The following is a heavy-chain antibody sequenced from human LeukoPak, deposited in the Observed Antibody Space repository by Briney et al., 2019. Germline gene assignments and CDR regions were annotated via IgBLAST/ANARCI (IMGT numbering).Heavy chain of an antibody. J-gene: IGHJ4*02. V-gene: IGHV3-23*01. D-gene: IGHD1-1*01. CDR1: GFTFSSYA. CDR2: ISGSGGST. CDR3: ARDVTWKLDY. Sequence: PGGSLRLSCAASGFTFSSYAMSWVRQAPGKGLEWVSAISGSGGSTSYADSVKGRVSISRDNSKNSLFVQMNGVRAEDTGIYFCARDVTWKLDYWGQGTLVTVSS.